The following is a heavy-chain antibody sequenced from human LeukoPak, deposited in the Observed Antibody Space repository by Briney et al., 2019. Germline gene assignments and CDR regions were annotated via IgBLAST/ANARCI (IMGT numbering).Heavy chain of an antibody. D-gene: IGHD3-10*01. CDR3: ARLPPYGSGITWFDR. CDR2: IYYSGST. CDR1: GGSISSYY. J-gene: IGHJ5*02. Sequence: SETLSLTCTVSGGSISSYYWSWIRQPPGKGLEWIGYIYYSGSTNYNPSLKSRVTISVDTSKNQFSLKLSSVTAADTAVYYCARLPPYGSGITWFDRWGQGTLVTVSS. V-gene: IGHV4-59*08.